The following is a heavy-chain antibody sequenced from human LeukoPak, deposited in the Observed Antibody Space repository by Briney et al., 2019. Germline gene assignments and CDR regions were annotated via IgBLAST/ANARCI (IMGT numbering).Heavy chain of an antibody. V-gene: IGHV3-7*01. CDR2: IKEDGSEG. D-gene: IGHD3-16*01. J-gene: IGHJ4*02. Sequence: GGSLRLSCAPSGFTFSRYLMTWVRQAPGKGLECVATIKEDGSEGYYVDSVKGRFTISRDNAKNSVFLQMNNLRVEDTAMYYCARDSGGNDYWGQGLLVTVPS. CDR1: GFTFSRYL. CDR3: ARDSGGNDY.